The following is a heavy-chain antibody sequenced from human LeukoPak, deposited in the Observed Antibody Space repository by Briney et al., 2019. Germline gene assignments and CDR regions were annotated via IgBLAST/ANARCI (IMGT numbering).Heavy chain of an antibody. J-gene: IGHJ4*01. CDR1: GGSVSSGSYY. CDR2: IYYSGST. V-gene: IGHV4-39*01. D-gene: IGHD6-13*01. CDR3: ASDKGYSNNYFDY. Sequence: ETLSLTCTVSGGSVSSGSYYWSWIRQPPGKGLEWIASIYYSGSTYYNSSLKSRVTISVDTSRNQFSLKLSSVTAADTALYYCASDKGYSNNYFDYWGQGTLVTVSS.